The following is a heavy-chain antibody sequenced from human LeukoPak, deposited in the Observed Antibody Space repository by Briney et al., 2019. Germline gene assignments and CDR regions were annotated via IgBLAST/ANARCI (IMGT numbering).Heavy chain of an antibody. CDR3: ARALQGMDV. J-gene: IGHJ6*02. Sequence: SETLSLTCTVSGGSISSGDYSWSWIRQPPGKGLEWIGYIYYSGSTYYNPSLKSRVAISVDTSKNQFSLKLSSVTAADTAVYYCARALQGMDVWGQGTTVTVSS. CDR2: IYYSGST. V-gene: IGHV4-30-4*01. CDR1: GGSISSGDYS. D-gene: IGHD4-4*01.